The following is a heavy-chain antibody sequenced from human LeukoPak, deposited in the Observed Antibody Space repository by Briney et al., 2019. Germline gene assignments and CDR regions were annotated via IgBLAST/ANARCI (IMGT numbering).Heavy chain of an antibody. D-gene: IGHD3-10*01. V-gene: IGHV3-30*04. CDR1: GFTFSSYA. Sequence: GGSLRLSCAASGFTFSSYAMHWVRQAPGKGLEWVAVISYDGSNKYYADSVKGRFTISRGNSKNTLYLQMNSLRAEDTAVYYCARGGLWFGDHSRGYFDYWGQGTLVTVSS. CDR2: ISYDGSNK. J-gene: IGHJ4*02. CDR3: ARGGLWFGDHSRGYFDY.